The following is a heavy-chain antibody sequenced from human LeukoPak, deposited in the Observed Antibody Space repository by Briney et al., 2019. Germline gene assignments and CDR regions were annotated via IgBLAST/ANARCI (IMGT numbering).Heavy chain of an antibody. D-gene: IGHD2-15*01. V-gene: IGHV3-21*01. Sequence: GGSLRLSCAASGFTFSSYVMSWVRQAPGKGLERVSSISSSSSYIYYPDSLKGRFTISRDNAKSSLYLQMNSLRAEDTAVYYCARGYCSGGACYFGFDHWGQGTLVTVSS. CDR3: ARGYCSGGACYFGFDH. J-gene: IGHJ4*02. CDR1: GFTFSSYV. CDR2: ISSSSSYI.